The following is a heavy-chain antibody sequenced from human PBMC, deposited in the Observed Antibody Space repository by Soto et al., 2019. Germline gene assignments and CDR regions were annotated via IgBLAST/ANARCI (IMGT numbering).Heavy chain of an antibody. D-gene: IGHD5-18*01. J-gene: IGHJ6*02. CDR3: ARAERGYYYYYYGMDV. CDR1: GGSISSGDYY. V-gene: IGHV4-30-4*01. Sequence: PSETLSLTCTVSGGSISSGDYYWSWIRQPPGKGLEWIGYIYYSGSTYYNPSLKSRVTISVDTSKNQFSLKLSSVTAADTAVYYCARAERGYYYYYYGMDVWGQGATVTVSS. CDR2: IYYSGST.